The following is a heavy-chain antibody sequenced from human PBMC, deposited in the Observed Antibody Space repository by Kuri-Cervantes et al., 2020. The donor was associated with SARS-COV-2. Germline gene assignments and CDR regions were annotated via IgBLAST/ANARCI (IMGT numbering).Heavy chain of an antibody. J-gene: IGHJ4*02. Sequence: GESLKISCAASGLTFSSYGMHWVRQAPGKGLEWVAVIWYDGSNKYYADSVKGRFTISRDNSKNTLYLQMNSLRAEDTAVYYCAREGQVGATGFDYWGQGTLVTVSS. CDR2: IWYDGSNK. V-gene: IGHV3-33*01. CDR3: AREGQVGATGFDY. D-gene: IGHD1-26*01. CDR1: GLTFSSYG.